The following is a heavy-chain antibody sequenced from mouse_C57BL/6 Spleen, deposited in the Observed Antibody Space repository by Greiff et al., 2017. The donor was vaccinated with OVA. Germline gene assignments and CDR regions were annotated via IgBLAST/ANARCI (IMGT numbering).Heavy chain of an antibody. Sequence: EVQGVESGGGLVKPGGSLKLSCAASGFTFSDYGMHWVRQAPEKGLEWVAYISSGSSTIYYADTVKGRFTISRDNAKNTLFLQMTSLRSEDTAMYYCARLGNSVWYFDVWGTGTTVTVSS. D-gene: IGHD2-1*01. J-gene: IGHJ1*03. CDR3: ARLGNSVWYFDV. CDR2: ISSGSSTI. CDR1: GFTFSDYG. V-gene: IGHV5-17*01.